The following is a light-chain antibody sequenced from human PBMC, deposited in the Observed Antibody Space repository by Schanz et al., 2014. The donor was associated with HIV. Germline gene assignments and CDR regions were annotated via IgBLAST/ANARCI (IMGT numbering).Light chain of an antibody. CDR1: SSNIGAGYD. CDR3: AAWDDSLSGPV. J-gene: IGLJ2*01. V-gene: IGLV1-40*01. Sequence: QSVLTQPPSVSGAPGQRVTISCTGSSSNIGAGYDVHWYQQVPGTAPTLLIYDNNHRPSGVPDRFSASKSGTSASLAISGLRSADEADYSCAAWDDSLSGPVFGGGTKVTVL. CDR2: DNN.